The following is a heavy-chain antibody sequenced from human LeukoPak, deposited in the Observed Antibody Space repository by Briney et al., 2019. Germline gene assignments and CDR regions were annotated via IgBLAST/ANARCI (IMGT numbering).Heavy chain of an antibody. CDR3: GRDLGGRSGY. J-gene: IGHJ4*02. CDR2: ISTDGSFT. Sequence: GGSLRLSCAASGFTFSNYLMHWVRQTPGKGLVWISRISTDGSFTNYADSVKGRFSISRDNAKNTLYLQMNSLRVEDTAVYFCGRDLGGRSGYWGQGTLVTVSS. D-gene: IGHD1-26*01. V-gene: IGHV3-74*01. CDR1: GFTFSNYL.